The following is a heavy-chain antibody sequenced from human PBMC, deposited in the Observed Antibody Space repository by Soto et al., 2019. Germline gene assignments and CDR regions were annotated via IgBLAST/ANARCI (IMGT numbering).Heavy chain of an antibody. Sequence: GASLRLSCAASGFTLSSYAMHWVRQAPGKGLEWVAVISHGGNEKYYADSVEGRFTISRDNSKNMVYLQMNGLRPEDTAVYYCAKVSSDRGYDDFAMDVWRQGTTVTVSS. CDR2: ISHGGNEK. D-gene: IGHD5-12*01. CDR1: GFTLSSYA. CDR3: AKVSSDRGYDDFAMDV. J-gene: IGHJ6*02. V-gene: IGHV3-30*18.